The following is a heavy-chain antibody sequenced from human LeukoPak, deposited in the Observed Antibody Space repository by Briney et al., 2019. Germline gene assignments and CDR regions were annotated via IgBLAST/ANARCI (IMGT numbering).Heavy chain of an antibody. D-gene: IGHD2-15*01. CDR1: GFSFNDAW. Sequence: GGSLRLSCAASGFSFNDAWMSWVRQAPGKGLEWVGRIKRKTGGGTTDYAAPVKGRFSISRDDSKTSLYLQMNNLQTEDTAVYYCTTDTRRVVVPKWGQGTLVTVSS. CDR3: TTDTRRVVVPK. V-gene: IGHV3-15*01. J-gene: IGHJ4*02. CDR2: IKRKTGGGTT.